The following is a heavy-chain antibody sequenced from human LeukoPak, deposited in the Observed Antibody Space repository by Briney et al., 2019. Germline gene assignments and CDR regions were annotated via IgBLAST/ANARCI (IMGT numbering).Heavy chain of an antibody. J-gene: IGHJ5*02. V-gene: IGHV3-30*02. Sequence: GGSLRLSCAASGFTFSSYSMHWVRQAPGKGLEWVAFIRYDGSNKYYADSVKGRFTISRDNSRNTLYLQMNSLRAEDTAVYYCAKDLTRVAARPGNWFDPGGQGTLVTVSS. D-gene: IGHD6-6*01. CDR3: AKDLTRVAARPGNWFDP. CDR1: GFTFSSYS. CDR2: IRYDGSNK.